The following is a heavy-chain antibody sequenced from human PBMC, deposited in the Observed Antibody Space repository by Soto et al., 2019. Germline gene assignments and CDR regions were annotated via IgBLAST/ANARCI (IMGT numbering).Heavy chain of an antibody. CDR3: ARSKRTAAPTHY. CDR1: GGAVSSGSYY. D-gene: IGHD6-13*01. CDR2: IYYSGST. J-gene: IGHJ4*02. V-gene: IGHV4-61*01. Sequence: SETLCLTCTVSGGAVSSGSYYWSWIRQPPGKGLEWIGYIYYSGSTNYNPSLKSRVTISVDTSKNQFSLKLSSVTAADTAVYYCARSKRTAAPTHYCCPATLLTLSS.